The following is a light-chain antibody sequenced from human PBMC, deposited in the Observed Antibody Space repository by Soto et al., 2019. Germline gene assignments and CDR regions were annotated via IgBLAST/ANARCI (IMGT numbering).Light chain of an antibody. J-gene: IGLJ1*01. V-gene: IGLV2-14*01. CDR2: EVS. CDR1: SSDVGGYNY. CDR3: SSYTSSRAYV. Sequence: QSVLTQPASVSGSPGQSITISCTGTSSDVGGYNYVSWYQQQSGKAPKLMIHEVSNRPSGVSNRFSGSKSGNTASLTISGLQAEDEDDYYCSSYTSSRAYVFGIGTKVTGL.